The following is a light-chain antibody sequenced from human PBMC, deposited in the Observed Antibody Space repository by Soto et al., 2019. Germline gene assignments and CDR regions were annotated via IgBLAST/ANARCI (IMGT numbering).Light chain of an antibody. J-gene: IGKJ2*01. CDR1: QSVSSSY. V-gene: IGKV3-20*01. CDR2: GAY. Sequence: EIVLTQSPGTLSLSPGERATLSCRASQSVSSSYLAWYQQKPGQAPRLLIYGAYSRATGITDRFSGSGSGIDFTRTLSRMEHEDCALYCCKKYGAFGQPTTLEIK. CDR3: KKYGA.